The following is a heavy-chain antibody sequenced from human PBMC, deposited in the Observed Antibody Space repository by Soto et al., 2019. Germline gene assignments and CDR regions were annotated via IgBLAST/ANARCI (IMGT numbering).Heavy chain of an antibody. CDR2: IDHDGPT. Sequence: EVQLVESGGGLVQPGGSLRLSCAGSGFIFSNYWMHWVRQAPGKGLEWVSRIDHDGPTDYADSVRGRVTISRDNAESTLYLQMNSLRADDTAVYYCVRDSHGDYWGQGTLVTVSS. CDR1: GFIFSNYW. J-gene: IGHJ4*02. V-gene: IGHV3-74*01. CDR3: VRDSHGDY.